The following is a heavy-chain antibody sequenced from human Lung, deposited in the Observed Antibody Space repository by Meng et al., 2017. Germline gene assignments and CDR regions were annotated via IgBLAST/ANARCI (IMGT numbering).Heavy chain of an antibody. V-gene: IGHV4-39*07. D-gene: IGHD6-13*01. CDR3: ARVKYSSSWYLDF. Sequence: QLQLQESGPGLVKPSETLSLTCTVSGGSISSSSYYWGWIRQTPGKGLEWIGSISDGGNTYYNPSLQSRVSISVDTSKNKFSLKLRSVTAADTAVYYCARVKYSSSWYLDFWGQGALVTVSS. CDR2: ISDGGNT. CDR1: GGSISSSSYY. J-gene: IGHJ4*02.